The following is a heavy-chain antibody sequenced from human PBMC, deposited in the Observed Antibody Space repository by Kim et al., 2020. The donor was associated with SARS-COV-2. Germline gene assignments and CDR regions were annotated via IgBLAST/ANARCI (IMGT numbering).Heavy chain of an antibody. D-gene: IGHD6-19*01. J-gene: IGHJ4*02. V-gene: IGHV3-30*02. Sequence: DGSIKYYADYVKGRFTISSDNSKNTLYRQMNSLRAEDTAVYYCAKDHSSGPGYWGQGTLVTVSS. CDR3: AKDHSSGPGY. CDR2: DGSIK.